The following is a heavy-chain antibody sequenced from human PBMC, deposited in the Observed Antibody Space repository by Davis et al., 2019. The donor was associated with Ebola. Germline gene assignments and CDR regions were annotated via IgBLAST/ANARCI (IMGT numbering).Heavy chain of an antibody. D-gene: IGHD6-6*01. CDR1: GGSISSYY. Sequence: PSETLSLTCTVSGGSISSYYWSWIRQHPGKGLEWIGYIYYSGSTYYNPSLKSRVTISVATSKNQFSLKLSSVTAADTAVYYCARDRGSSSGYYYYGMDVWGQGTTVTVSS. CDR3: ARDRGSSSGYYYYGMDV. V-gene: IGHV4-59*06. CDR2: IYYSGST. J-gene: IGHJ6*02.